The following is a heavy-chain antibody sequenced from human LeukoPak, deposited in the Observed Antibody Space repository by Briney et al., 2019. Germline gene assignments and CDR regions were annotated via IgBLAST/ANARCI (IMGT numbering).Heavy chain of an antibody. Sequence: ASVKVCCKSSGYTFTINGISWVRQAPGQGLEWMGWISAYNGNTNYAQKLQGRVTMTTDTSTSTAYMELRSLRSDDAAVYYCARTWNHHVDYWGQGTLVTVSS. CDR3: ARTWNHHVDY. CDR1: GYTFTING. V-gene: IGHV1-18*01. CDR2: ISAYNGNT. J-gene: IGHJ4*02. D-gene: IGHD1-14*01.